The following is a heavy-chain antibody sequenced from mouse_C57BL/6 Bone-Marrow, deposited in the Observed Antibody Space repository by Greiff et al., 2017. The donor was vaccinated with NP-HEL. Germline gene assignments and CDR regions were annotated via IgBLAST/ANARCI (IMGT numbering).Heavy chain of an antibody. D-gene: IGHD1-1*01. V-gene: IGHV1-50*01. CDR2: IDPSDSYT. J-gene: IGHJ3*01. Sequence: QVQLQQPGAELVKPGASVKLSCKASGYTFTSYWMQWVKQRPGQGLEWIGEIDPSDSYTNYNQKFKGKATLTVDTSSSTAYMQLSSLTSEDSAVYYCARRGYYYGSSYGVFAYWGQGTLVTVSA. CDR3: ARRGYYYGSSYGVFAY. CDR1: GYTFTSYW.